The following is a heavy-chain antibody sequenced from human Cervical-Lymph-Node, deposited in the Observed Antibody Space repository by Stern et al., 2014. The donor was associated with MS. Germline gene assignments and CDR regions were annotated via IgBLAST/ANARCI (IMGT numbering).Heavy chain of an antibody. Sequence: QLQLQESGPGLVKPSETLSLTCPVSGVSISSTTYYWGWIRQPPGKGLAWIRNCYHSRTPYYNRSLNRVLTISVNGSKTQFSRKMTSVTAAATAVYFCAKQGFSFGPPDFWGPGILVTVSS. D-gene: IGHD3-3*01. CDR3: AKQGFSFGPPDF. CDR1: GVSISSTTYY. J-gene: IGHJ4*02. CDR2: CYHSRTP. V-gene: IGHV4-39*01.